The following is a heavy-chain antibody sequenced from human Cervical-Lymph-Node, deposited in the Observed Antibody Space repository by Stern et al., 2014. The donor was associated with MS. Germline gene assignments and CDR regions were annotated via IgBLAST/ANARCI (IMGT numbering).Heavy chain of an antibody. J-gene: IGHJ4*02. Sequence: QMQLVQSGGGVVQPGRSLRLSCAASGFSFSRYAMHSVRQAPGKGLEWVALIWYDGSNPYYADSVTGRFTISRDNFKNTLYLQMNSLRAEDTAVYYCASAYSSSHYYFDYWGQGTLVTVSS. D-gene: IGHD6-13*01. CDR3: ASAYSSSHYYFDY. CDR1: GFSFSRYA. CDR2: IWYDGSNP. V-gene: IGHV3-33*01.